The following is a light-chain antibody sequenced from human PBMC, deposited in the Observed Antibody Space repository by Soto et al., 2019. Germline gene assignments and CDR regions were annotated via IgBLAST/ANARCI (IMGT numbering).Light chain of an antibody. Sequence: QPVLTQPPSVSGAPGQRVTISCTGSSSNIGAGYDVHWYQQLPGTAPKLLIYGNSNRPSGVPDRFSGSKSGTSASLAITGLQAEDEADYYCQSYDNSLSGWLFGGGTKLTVL. CDR1: SSNIGAGYD. CDR2: GNS. V-gene: IGLV1-40*01. CDR3: QSYDNSLSGWL. J-gene: IGLJ2*01.